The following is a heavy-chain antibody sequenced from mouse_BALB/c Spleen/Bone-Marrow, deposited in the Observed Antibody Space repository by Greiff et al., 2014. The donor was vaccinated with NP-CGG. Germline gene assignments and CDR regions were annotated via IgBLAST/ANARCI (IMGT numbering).Heavy chain of an antibody. J-gene: IGHJ2*01. CDR2: IYPGEGDT. CDR3: SKRPSNWGYY. CDR1: GYTFTTYW. Sequence: LQESGAELARPGASVKLSCKTSGYTFTTYWMQWVKQRPGQGLEWIGAIYPGEGDTRYTQKFKGKATLTADKSSSTAYMQPNNFAFEGPAVHFRSKRPSNWGYYWGQGTTLTVSS. V-gene: IGHV1-87*01.